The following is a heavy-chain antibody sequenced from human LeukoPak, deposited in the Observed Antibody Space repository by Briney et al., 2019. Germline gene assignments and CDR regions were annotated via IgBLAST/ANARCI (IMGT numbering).Heavy chain of an antibody. J-gene: IGHJ4*02. CDR3: ASVGLGLVLDN. D-gene: IGHD6-19*01. Sequence: PGGSLRLSCAASGFTFITYWMTWVRQAPGKGLEWVANIKEDGSEKYYVDSVKGRFTISRDNAKNSLYLQMNSLRAEDTAVYYCASVGLGLVLDNWGQGTLVTVSS. CDR2: IKEDGSEK. CDR1: GFTFITYW. V-gene: IGHV3-7*01.